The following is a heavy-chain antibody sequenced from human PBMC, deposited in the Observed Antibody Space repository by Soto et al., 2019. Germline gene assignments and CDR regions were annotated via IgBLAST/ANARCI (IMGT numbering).Heavy chain of an antibody. CDR3: AKDQDYGDC. V-gene: IGHV3-23*01. Sequence: GGSLRLSCAASGFTFNSYAVSWVRQAPGKGLEWVADVGGDGGSTYYTDSVKGRFTISRDNSKNTLYLQMNSLRAEDTAVYYCAKDQDYGDCWGQGTLVTVYS. J-gene: IGHJ4*02. CDR1: GFTFNSYA. CDR2: VGGDGGST.